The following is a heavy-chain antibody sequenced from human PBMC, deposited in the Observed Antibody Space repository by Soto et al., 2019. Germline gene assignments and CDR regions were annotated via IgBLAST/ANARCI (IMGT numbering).Heavy chain of an antibody. CDR2: ISGSGGST. D-gene: IGHD3-10*02. V-gene: IGHV3-23*01. Sequence: VQLLESGGGLVQPGGSLRLSCAASGFTFSSYAMSWVRQAPGKGLEWVSAISGSGGSTYYADSVKGRFTISRDNSKNTLYLQMNSLRAEDTAVYYCAKTMSFGPDFDYFDYWGQGTLVTVPS. J-gene: IGHJ4*02. CDR3: AKTMSFGPDFDYFDY. CDR1: GFTFSSYA.